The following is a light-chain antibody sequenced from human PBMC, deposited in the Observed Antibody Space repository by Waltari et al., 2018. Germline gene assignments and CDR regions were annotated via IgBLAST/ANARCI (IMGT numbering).Light chain of an antibody. V-gene: IGLV4-69*01. CDR1: SGHSSNI. CDR3: QTGGHGTWV. Sequence: QLVLTQSPSASASLGASVKLTCTLSSGHSSNIIAWHQQQQEKGPRYLMKVNSDGSHSKGDGIPDRFSGSSSGAGRYLTISSLQSEDEADYYCQTGGHGTWVFGGGTKLTVL. CDR2: VNSDGSH. J-gene: IGLJ3*02.